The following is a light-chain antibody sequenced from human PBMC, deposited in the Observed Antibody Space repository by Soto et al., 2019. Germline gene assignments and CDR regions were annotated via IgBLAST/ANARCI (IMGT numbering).Light chain of an antibody. J-gene: IGKJ1*01. CDR3: QHYNSYSEA. CDR1: QTIINW. CDR2: KAS. V-gene: IGKV1-5*03. Sequence: DIQMTQSPSTLSASVGDRVTITCRASQTIINWLAWYQQKPGKAPKLLIYKASTLKSGVPSRFSGSGSGTEFTLTISSLQPDDFATYYCQHYNSYSEAFGPGTKV.